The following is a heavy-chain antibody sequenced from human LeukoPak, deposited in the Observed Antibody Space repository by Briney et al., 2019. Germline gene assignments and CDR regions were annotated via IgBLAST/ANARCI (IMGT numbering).Heavy chain of an antibody. CDR1: GFTFDDYA. CDR3: AKARYCSGGSCYWDAFDY. J-gene: IGHJ4*02. CDR2: ISWNSGSI. V-gene: IGHV3-9*01. Sequence: GGSLRLSCAASGFTFDDYAMHWVRQAPGKGLEWVSGISWNSGSIGYADSVKGRFTISRDNAKNSLYLQMNSLRAEDTALYYCAKARYCSGGSCYWDAFDYWGQGTLVAVSS. D-gene: IGHD2-15*01.